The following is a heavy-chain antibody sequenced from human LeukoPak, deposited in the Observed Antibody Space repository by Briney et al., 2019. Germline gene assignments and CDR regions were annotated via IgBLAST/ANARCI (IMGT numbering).Heavy chain of an antibody. D-gene: IGHD3-10*01. Sequence: GGSLRLSCVASGFTFSSYRMNWVRQAPGKGLEWVSSISSSSSYIYYADSVKGRFTISRYNAKNSLYLQMNSLRAEDTAVYYCAGDGYYYGSGYYWGQGTLVTVSS. CDR1: GFTFSSYR. CDR3: AGDGYYYGSGYY. V-gene: IGHV3-21*01. CDR2: ISSSSSYI. J-gene: IGHJ4*02.